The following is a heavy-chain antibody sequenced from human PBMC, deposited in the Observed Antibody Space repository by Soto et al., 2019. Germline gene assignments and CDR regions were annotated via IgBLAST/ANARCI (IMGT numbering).Heavy chain of an antibody. CDR2: IYYSGST. D-gene: IGHD2-21*02. Sequence: SDTLSLTFTVSGGAISSGDYYWSWILQPPGKGLEWIGYIYYSGSTYYNPSLKSRVTISVDTSKNQFPLKLSSVTAADTAVYYGARAGDPYYYYGMDVWGQGTTFTVSS. V-gene: IGHV4-30-4*02. CDR3: ARAGDPYYYYGMDV. J-gene: IGHJ6*02. CDR1: GGAISSGDYY.